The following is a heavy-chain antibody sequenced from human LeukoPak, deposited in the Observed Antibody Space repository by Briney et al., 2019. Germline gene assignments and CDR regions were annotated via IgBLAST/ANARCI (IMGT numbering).Heavy chain of an antibody. D-gene: IGHD4/OR15-4a*01. J-gene: IGHJ4*02. V-gene: IGHV1-2*02. CDR3: ARPLLWWPQVGYFDY. CDR2: INPNSGGT. CDR1: GYTFTGYY. Sequence: GASVKVSCKASGYTFTGYYMHWVRQAPGQGLEWMGWINPNSGGTNYAQKFQGRVTMTRDTSISTAYMELSRLASDDTAVYYCARPLLWWPQVGYFDYWGQGTLVTVSS.